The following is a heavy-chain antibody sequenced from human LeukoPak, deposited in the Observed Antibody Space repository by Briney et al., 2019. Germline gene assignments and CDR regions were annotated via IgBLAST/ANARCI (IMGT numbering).Heavy chain of an antibody. Sequence: GGSLRLSCAASGFTFSSYSMNWVRQAPGKGLEWVSSISSSSSYIYYADSVKGRFTISRDNAKNSLYLQMNSLRAEDTAVYYCARDPLCAPYYFDYWGQGTLVTVSS. D-gene: IGHD2-21*01. CDR3: ARDPLCAPYYFDY. V-gene: IGHV3-21*01. CDR2: ISSSSSYI. J-gene: IGHJ4*02. CDR1: GFTFSSYS.